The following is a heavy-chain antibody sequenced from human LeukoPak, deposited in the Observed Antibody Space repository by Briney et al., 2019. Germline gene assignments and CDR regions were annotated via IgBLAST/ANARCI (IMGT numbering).Heavy chain of an antibody. CDR3: AAVNYVWGSDRLVTHFDY. Sequence: SETLSLTCTVSGGSISSSSYYWGWIRQPPGKGLEWLGSIYYTGSTYYNPSLKSRVTISVDTSKNQFSLKVSSVTATDTAMYYCAAVNYVWGSDRLVTHFDYWGQGTLVTVSS. D-gene: IGHD3-16*02. V-gene: IGHV4-39*07. CDR2: IYYTGST. CDR1: GGSISSSSYY. J-gene: IGHJ4*02.